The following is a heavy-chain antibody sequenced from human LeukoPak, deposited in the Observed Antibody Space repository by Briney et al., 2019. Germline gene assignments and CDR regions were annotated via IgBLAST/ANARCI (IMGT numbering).Heavy chain of an antibody. Sequence: SETLSLTCTVSGGSISSYYWSWIRQPPGKGLEWIGYIYTSGSTNYNPSLKSRVTISVDTSRNQFSLKLSSVTAADTAVYYCARVVYDYYYYYMDVWGKGTTVTVSS. V-gene: IGHV4-4*09. D-gene: IGHD2-8*02. CDR2: IYTSGST. J-gene: IGHJ6*03. CDR1: GGSISSYY. CDR3: ARVVYDYYYYYMDV.